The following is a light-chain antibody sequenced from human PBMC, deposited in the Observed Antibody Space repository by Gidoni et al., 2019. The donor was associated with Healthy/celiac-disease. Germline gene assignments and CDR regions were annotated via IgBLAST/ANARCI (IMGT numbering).Light chain of an antibody. V-gene: IGKV1-5*03. Sequence: DIPMTQSPSTLSASVGDRVTITCRASQSISSLLAWYQQKPGKAPKLLIYKASSLESGVPSRFSGSGSGTEFTLTISSLQPDDFATYYCQQYNSYPVTFGQGTKLEIK. CDR3: QQYNSYPVT. CDR2: KAS. CDR1: QSISSL. J-gene: IGKJ2*01.